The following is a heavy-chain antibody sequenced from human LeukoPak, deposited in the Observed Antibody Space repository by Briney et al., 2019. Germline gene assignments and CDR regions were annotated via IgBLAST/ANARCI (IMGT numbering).Heavy chain of an antibody. CDR1: GGSISSNSYY. V-gene: IGHV4-39*07. J-gene: IGHJ6*03. Sequence: SETLSLTCTVSGGSISSNSYYWGWIRQPPGKGLEWIGSIYYSGITYYNPSLKSRVTISVDTSKNQFSLKLSSVTAADTAVYYCARDYYYYYMDVWGKGTTVTVSS. CDR3: ARDYYYYYMDV. CDR2: IYYSGIT.